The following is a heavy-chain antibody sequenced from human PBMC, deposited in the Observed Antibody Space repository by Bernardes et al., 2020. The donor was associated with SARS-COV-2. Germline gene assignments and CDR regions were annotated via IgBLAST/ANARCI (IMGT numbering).Heavy chain of an antibody. CDR1: GGSFSGYY. J-gene: IGHJ5*02. CDR2: INHSGST. V-gene: IGHV4-34*01. Sequence: SETLSLTCAVYGGSFSGYYWSWIRQPPGKGLEWIGEINHSGSTNYNPSLKSRVTISVDTSKNQFSLKLSSVTAADTAVYYCARGNSSGRRTHTNWFDPWGQGTLVTVSS. D-gene: IGHD6-19*01. CDR3: ARGNSSGRRTHTNWFDP.